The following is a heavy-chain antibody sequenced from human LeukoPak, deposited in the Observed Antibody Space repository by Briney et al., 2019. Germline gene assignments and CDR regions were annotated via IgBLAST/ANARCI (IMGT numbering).Heavy chain of an antibody. Sequence: PSETLALTCTVSGGSISSYYWSWIRQPPGKGLEWIGYFYDSGNTDYNPSLKSRVTISVDTSKNQFSLKLSSVTAADTAVYYCARGVNWIDPWGQGTLVTVSS. V-gene: IGHV4-59*01. J-gene: IGHJ5*02. CDR1: GGSISSYY. CDR3: ARGVNWIDP. D-gene: IGHD6-13*01. CDR2: FYDSGNT.